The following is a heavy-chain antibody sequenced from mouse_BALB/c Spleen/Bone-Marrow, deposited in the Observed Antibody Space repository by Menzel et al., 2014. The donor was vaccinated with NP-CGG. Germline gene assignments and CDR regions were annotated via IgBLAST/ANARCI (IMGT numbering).Heavy chain of an antibody. Sequence: QVQLKQSGAELAKPGASVKMSCKASGYTFTNYWMHWVKQRPGQGLEWIGYINPSTGYTEYNQKFKDKATLTADKSSSTDYKQLSSLSSEDSAVYCCARSYCCDRDYWGQGTTLTVSS. CDR1: GYTFTNYW. J-gene: IGHJ2*01. V-gene: IGHV1-7*01. D-gene: IGHD1-1*01. CDR3: ARSYCCDRDY. CDR2: INPSTGYT.